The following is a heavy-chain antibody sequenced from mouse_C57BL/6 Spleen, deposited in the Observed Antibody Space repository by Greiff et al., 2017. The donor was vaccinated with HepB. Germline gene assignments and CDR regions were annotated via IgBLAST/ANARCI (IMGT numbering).Heavy chain of an antibody. V-gene: IGHV1-82*01. CDR1: GYSFSSSW. CDR3: ATAQALYFDY. D-gene: IGHD3-2*02. Sequence: QVQLQQSGPELVKPGASVKISCKASGYSFSSSWMNWVKQRPGKGLEWIGRIYPGDGDTKYNGKFKGKATLTADKSSSTAYMQLSSLTSEDSAVYFCATAQALYFDYWGQGTTLTVSS. J-gene: IGHJ2*01. CDR2: IYPGDGDT.